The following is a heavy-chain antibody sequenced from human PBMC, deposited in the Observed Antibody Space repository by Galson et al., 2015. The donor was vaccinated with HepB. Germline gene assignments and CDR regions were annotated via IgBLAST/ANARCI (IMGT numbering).Heavy chain of an antibody. CDR1: GFTFSHYT. V-gene: IGHV3-21*01. CDR3: ARGGFSAADAIDI. Sequence: SLRLSCAASGFTFSHYTMNWARQGLGKGLEWVSFISTSSTSIYGDSAKGRFTISRVDAENSLHLQMNSLRAEDTAVYYCARGGFSAADAIDIWGPGTMVTVSS. D-gene: IGHD2-2*01. J-gene: IGHJ3*02. CDR2: ISTSSTSI.